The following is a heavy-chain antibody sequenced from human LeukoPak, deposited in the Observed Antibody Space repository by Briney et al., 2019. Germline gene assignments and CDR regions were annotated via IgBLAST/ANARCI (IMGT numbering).Heavy chain of an antibody. CDR2: IYTSGST. Sequence: SETLSLTCTVSGGSISSYYWSWIRQPAGKGVEWIGRIYTSGSTNYNPSLKSRVTMSVDTSKNQFSLKLSSVTAADPAVYYCAKNYYDTYDVFDIWGQGTMVTVSS. V-gene: IGHV4-4*07. D-gene: IGHD3-22*01. J-gene: IGHJ3*02. CDR1: GGSISSYY. CDR3: AKNYYDTYDVFDI.